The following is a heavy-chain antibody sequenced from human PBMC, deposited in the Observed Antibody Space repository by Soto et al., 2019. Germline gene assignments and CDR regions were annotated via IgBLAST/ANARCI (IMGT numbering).Heavy chain of an antibody. Sequence: QVQLLQSGAEVKKPGSSVRVSCEASGGTFRTYAISWVRQAPGQGLEWMGEIIPIFGTVNYAQKFRGRVTTTADESTTRVYMDLRSLRSEDTAVYYCAKGAVAGTPTSYYYYGMDVWGQGTTVTVSS. CDR1: GGTFRTYA. V-gene: IGHV1-69*12. CDR3: AKGAVAGTPTSYYYYGMDV. J-gene: IGHJ6*02. D-gene: IGHD6-19*01. CDR2: IIPIFGTV.